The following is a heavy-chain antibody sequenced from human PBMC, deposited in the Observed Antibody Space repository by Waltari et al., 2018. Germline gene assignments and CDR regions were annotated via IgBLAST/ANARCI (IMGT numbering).Heavy chain of an antibody. V-gene: IGHV4-38-2*01. D-gene: IGHD3-9*01. CDR2: IYQSGST. CDR3: ATAPRVGTLVNHFFV. Sequence: QVQLQESGPGLVKPSETLSLTCAVSGYSISSGYYWGWIRQPPGKGLEWIGSIYQSGSTDYNPSRKSRVTISVDTSKNQFSLKLSAVTAADTAVYYCATAPRVGTLVNHFFVWGQGTTVTVSS. CDR1: GYSISSGYY. J-gene: IGHJ6*02.